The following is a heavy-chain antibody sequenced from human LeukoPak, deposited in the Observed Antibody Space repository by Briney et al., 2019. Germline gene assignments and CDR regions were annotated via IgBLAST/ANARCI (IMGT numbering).Heavy chain of an antibody. CDR2: ISSSSSTI. V-gene: IGHV3-48*02. J-gene: IGHJ6*02. D-gene: IGHD6-19*01. CDR3: ARGPSSSGWYDYYYGMDV. Sequence: GGSLRLSCAASGFTFSSYALNWVRQAPGKGLEWVSYISSSSSTIYYTDSVKGRFTISRDNAKNSLYLQMNSLRDEDTAVYYCARGPSSSGWYDYYYGMDVWGQGTTVTVSS. CDR1: GFTFSSYA.